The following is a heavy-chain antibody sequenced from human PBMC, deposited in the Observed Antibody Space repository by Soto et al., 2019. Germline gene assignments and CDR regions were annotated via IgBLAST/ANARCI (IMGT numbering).Heavy chain of an antibody. J-gene: IGHJ6*02. Sequence: EEQLVESGGALVLPGESLRLSCAASGFTFTSYWMSWVRQAPGKGLEWVAIINQDGSEKNSVASVKGRFTISRDNAKTSVYLEMTSLRVEDTAVYYCARDQRGGSYCMDVWGQGTTVTVS. D-gene: IGHD3-10*01. CDR2: INQDGSEK. CDR1: GFTFTSYW. V-gene: IGHV3-7*01. CDR3: ARDQRGGSYCMDV.